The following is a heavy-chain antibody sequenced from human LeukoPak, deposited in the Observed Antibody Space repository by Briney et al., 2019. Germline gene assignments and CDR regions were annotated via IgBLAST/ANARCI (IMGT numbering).Heavy chain of an antibody. J-gene: IGHJ4*02. CDR2: ITGSGGDT. D-gene: IGHD4-17*01. Sequence: GGSLPLSREASGFTFSSYAMSWVRQAPGKGLEWVSSITGSGGDTYYADSVKGRFTISRDNSKNTLYLQMNSLRAEDTAVYYCATYTVTPRHFDYWGQGTLVTVSS. CDR1: GFTFSSYA. CDR3: ATYTVTPRHFDY. V-gene: IGHV3-23*01.